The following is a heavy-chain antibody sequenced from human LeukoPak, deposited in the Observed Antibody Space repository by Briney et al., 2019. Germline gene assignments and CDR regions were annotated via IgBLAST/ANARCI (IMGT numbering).Heavy chain of an antibody. Sequence: SVKVSCKASGGTFSSYAITWVRQAPGQGLEWMGGSISILGTTNYAQKFQGRVTITADESTSTAYMELSSLKSEDTAVYYCATPAYCGDDCYSSYFDYWGHGSLVTVSS. D-gene: IGHD2-21*02. CDR3: ATPAYCGDDCYSSYFDY. CDR2: SISILGTT. CDR1: GGTFSSYA. V-gene: IGHV1-69*13. J-gene: IGHJ4*01.